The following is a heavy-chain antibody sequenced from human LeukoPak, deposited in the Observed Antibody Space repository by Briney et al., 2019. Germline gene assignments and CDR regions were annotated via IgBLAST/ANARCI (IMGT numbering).Heavy chain of an antibody. CDR2: INPSGGST. CDR1: GYTFTSYY. V-gene: IGHV1-46*01. D-gene: IGHD5-12*01. CDR3: ARSAAAGRIVATFDY. Sequence: EASVKVSCKASGYTFTSYYMHWVRQAPGQGLEWMGIINPSGGSTSYAQKLQGRVTMTTDTSTSTAYMELRSLRSDDTAVYYCARSAAAGRIVATFDYWGQGTLVTVSS. J-gene: IGHJ4*02.